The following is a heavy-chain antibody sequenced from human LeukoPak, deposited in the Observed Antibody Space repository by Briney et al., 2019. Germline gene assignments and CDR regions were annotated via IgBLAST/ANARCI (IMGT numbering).Heavy chain of an antibody. D-gene: IGHD1-26*01. CDR1: GSSISNYY. CDR3: ARAAHSGSLAPFDY. V-gene: IGHV4-4*07. CDR2: IYSSGST. Sequence: PSGTLSLTCIVSGSSISNYYWSWIRQPAGKGLEWIGRIYSSGSTNYNPSLKSRVTMSLDTSKNQFSLKLSSVTAADTAVYYCARAAHSGSLAPFDYWGQGTLVTVSS. J-gene: IGHJ4*02.